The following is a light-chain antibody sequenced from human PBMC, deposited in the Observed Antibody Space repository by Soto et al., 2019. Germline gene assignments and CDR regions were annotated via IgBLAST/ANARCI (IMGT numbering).Light chain of an antibody. CDR3: QQYNSYPGT. J-gene: IGKJ1*01. V-gene: IGKV1-5*01. CDR2: DAS. Sequence: DIQMTQSPSTLPASVGDRVTLTCRARQSISSWLAWYQQKPGKAPKLLIYDASSLESGVPSRFSGSGSGTEFTLTISSLQPDDFATYYCQQYNSYPGTFGQGTKVDIK. CDR1: QSISSW.